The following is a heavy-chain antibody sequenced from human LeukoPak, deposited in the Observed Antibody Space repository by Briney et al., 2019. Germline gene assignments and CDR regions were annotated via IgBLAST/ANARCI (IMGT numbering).Heavy chain of an antibody. CDR3: ARKGYDFWSGYRGEYFDY. CDR2: IYHSGST. Sequence: SETLSLTCTVSGYSISSGYYWGWIRQPPGKGLEWIGSIYHSGSTYYNPSLKSRVTISVDTSKNQFSLKLSSVTAADTAVYYCARKGYDFWSGYRGEYFDYWGQGTLVTVSS. CDR1: GYSISSGYY. V-gene: IGHV4-38-2*02. J-gene: IGHJ4*02. D-gene: IGHD3-3*01.